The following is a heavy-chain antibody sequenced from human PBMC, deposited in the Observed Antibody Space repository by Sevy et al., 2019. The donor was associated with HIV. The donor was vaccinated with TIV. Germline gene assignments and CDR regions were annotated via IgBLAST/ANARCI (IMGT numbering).Heavy chain of an antibody. V-gene: IGHV3-21*01. CDR3: AGENYYDSEGYRFDY. Sequence: GGSLRLSCAASGFIFSNYNMNWVRQAPGKGLEWVSSISSSSSYIYYADSVKGRFTISRDNAKNSLYLQMNGLRAEDTAVYYCAGENYYDSEGYRFDYWGQGTLVTVSS. D-gene: IGHD3-22*01. J-gene: IGHJ4*02. CDR2: ISSSSSYI. CDR1: GFIFSNYN.